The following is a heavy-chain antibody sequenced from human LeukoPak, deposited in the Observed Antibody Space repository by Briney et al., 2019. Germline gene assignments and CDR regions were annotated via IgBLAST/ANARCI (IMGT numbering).Heavy chain of an antibody. CDR3: ARASSVLRFLEWLLP. D-gene: IGHD3-3*01. J-gene: IGHJ5*02. CDR1: GYTFTNYG. CDR2: INPNSGGT. V-gene: IGHV1-2*02. Sequence: ASVKVSCKASGYTFTNYGISWVRQAPGQGLEWMGWINPNSGGTNYAQEFQGRVTMTRDTSISTAYMELSRLRSDDTAVYYCARASSVLRFLEWLLPWGQGTLVTVSS.